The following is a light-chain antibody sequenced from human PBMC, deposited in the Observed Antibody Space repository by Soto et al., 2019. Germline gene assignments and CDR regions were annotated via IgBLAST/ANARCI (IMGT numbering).Light chain of an antibody. CDR2: KAS. V-gene: IGKV1-5*03. J-gene: IGKJ1*01. CDR3: QQRSNWPRT. Sequence: DIQMTQSPSTLSASVGDRVTITCRASQSISSWLAWYQQKPGKAPKLLIYKASSLESGVPSRFSGSGSGTDFTLTISSLEPEDLAVYFCQQRSNWPRTSGQGTKVDIK. CDR1: QSISSW.